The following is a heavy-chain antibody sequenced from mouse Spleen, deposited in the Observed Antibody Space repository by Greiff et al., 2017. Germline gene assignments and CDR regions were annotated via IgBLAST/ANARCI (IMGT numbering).Heavy chain of an antibody. Sequence: EVKLVESGGDLVKPGGSLKLSCAASGFTFSSYGMSWVRQTPDKRLEWVATISSGGSYTYYPDSVKGRFTISRDNAKNTLYLQMSSLKSEDTAMYYCARRSSSPFDYWGQGTTLTVSS. V-gene: IGHV5-6*02. CDR3: ARRSSSPFDY. J-gene: IGHJ2*01. D-gene: IGHD1-1*01. CDR1: GFTFSSYG. CDR2: ISSGGSYT.